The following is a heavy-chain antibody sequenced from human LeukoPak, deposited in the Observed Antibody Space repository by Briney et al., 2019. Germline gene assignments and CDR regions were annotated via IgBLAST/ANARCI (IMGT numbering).Heavy chain of an antibody. Sequence: GGSLRLSCVASGFTFNNYAMTWVRQAPGKGLEWVSAISGSGYSTYYADSVKGRFTISRDNSRNTLYLQMNSLRPDDTAVYYCATERGRFLEWLLYNWGQGTLATVSS. D-gene: IGHD3-3*01. J-gene: IGHJ4*02. CDR3: ATERGRFLEWLLYN. CDR2: ISGSGYST. CDR1: GFTFNNYA. V-gene: IGHV3-23*01.